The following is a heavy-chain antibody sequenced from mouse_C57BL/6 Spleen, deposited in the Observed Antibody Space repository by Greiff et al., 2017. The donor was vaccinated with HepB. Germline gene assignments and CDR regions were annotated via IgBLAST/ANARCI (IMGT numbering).Heavy chain of an antibody. CDR1: GYSITSGYY. Sequence: EVKLLESGPGLVKPSQSLSLTCSVTGYSITSGYYWNWIRQFPGNKLEWMGYISYDGSNNYNPSLKNRIYITRDTSKNQFFLKLNSVTTEDTATYYCARDYAMDYWGQGTSVTVSS. J-gene: IGHJ4*01. CDR3: ARDYAMDY. V-gene: IGHV3-6*01. CDR2: ISYDGSN.